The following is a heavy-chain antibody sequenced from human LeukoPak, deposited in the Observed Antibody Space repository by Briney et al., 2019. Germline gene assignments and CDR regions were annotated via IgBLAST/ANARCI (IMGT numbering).Heavy chain of an antibody. CDR2: IIPIFGTA. CDR1: GGTFSSYA. J-gene: IGHJ5*02. CDR3: ASVRLVGATGARWFDP. D-gene: IGHD1-26*01. Sequence: GSSVKVSCKASGGTFSSYAISWVRQAPGQGLEWTGGIIPIFGTANYAQKFQGRVTITADESTSTAYMELSSLRSEDTAVYYCASVRLVGATGARWFDPWGQGTLVTVSS. V-gene: IGHV1-69*01.